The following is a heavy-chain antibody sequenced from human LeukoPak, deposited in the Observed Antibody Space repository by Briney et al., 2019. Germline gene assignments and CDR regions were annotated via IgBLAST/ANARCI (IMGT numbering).Heavy chain of an antibody. CDR2: ITDNGINT. V-gene: IGHV3-23*01. D-gene: IGHD2-2*01. CDR1: GFIFSDYA. J-gene: IGHJ4*02. CDR3: ARDFTQYTNIVVVPAATFDY. Sequence: GGSLRLSCAASGFIFSDYAMTWVRQGPGERLEWVSSITDNGINTYYIDSVKGRFTMSRDNSKNTLYLQMNSLRAEDTAVYYCARDFTQYTNIVVVPAATFDYWGQGTLVTVSS.